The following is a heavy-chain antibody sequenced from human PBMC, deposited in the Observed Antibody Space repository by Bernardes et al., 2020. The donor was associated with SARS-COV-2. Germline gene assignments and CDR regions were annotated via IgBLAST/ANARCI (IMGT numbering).Heavy chain of an antibody. D-gene: IGHD3-22*01. CDR2: IYYSGST. CDR3: ASITMIVGRMDAFDI. J-gene: IGHJ3*02. V-gene: IGHV4-39*01. Sequence: SEPLSLTCTVSGGSISSSSYYWGWILQPPGKGLEWIGSIYYSGSTYYNPSLKSRVTISVDTSKNQFSLKLSSVTAADTAVYYCASITMIVGRMDAFDIWGQGTMVTVSS. CDR1: GGSISSSSYY.